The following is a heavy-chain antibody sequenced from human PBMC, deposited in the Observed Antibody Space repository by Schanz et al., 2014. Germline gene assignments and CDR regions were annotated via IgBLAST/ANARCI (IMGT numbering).Heavy chain of an antibody. Sequence: VQLVQSGAEVKKPGASVRLSCAASGFTFGDYAMTWVRQAPGKGLEWVSAINTGVNTYYADSVRGRFTMSRDNSKNTLYLQMNSLRAGDAAVYYCARGLIAAAGGAFDYWGQGTLVAVSS. V-gene: IGHV3-23*04. CDR2: INTGVNT. CDR3: ARGLIAAAGGAFDY. D-gene: IGHD6-13*01. CDR1: GFTFGDYA. J-gene: IGHJ4*02.